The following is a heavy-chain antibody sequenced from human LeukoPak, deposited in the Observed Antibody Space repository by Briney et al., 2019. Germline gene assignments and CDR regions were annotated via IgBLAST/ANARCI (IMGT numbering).Heavy chain of an antibody. D-gene: IGHD2-8*01. CDR2: IKQDESER. J-gene: IGHJ3*02. Sequence: GGSLRLSCEGSGFSFSSYWMTWVRQSPGKGPEWVANIKQDESERYTVDSVKGRFTISRDNAKNSLYLQMNNLRAEDTAMFYCATSMAQDVDAFHIWGQGTMVTVSS. CDR1: GFSFSSYW. V-gene: IGHV3-7*01. CDR3: ATSMAQDVDAFHI.